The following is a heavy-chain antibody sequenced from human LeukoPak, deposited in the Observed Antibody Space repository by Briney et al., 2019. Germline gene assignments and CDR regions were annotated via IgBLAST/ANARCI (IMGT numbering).Heavy chain of an antibody. Sequence: ASVKVSCKASGYTFTSYGISWVRQAPGQGLEWMGWISAYNGNTNYAQKFQGRVTMTRDTSISTAYMELSTLRSEDTAVYYCARGLTAAGTYVYYGMDVWGQGTTVTVSS. CDR1: GYTFTSYG. CDR2: ISAYNGNT. V-gene: IGHV1-18*01. CDR3: ARGLTAAGTYVYYGMDV. D-gene: IGHD6-13*01. J-gene: IGHJ6*02.